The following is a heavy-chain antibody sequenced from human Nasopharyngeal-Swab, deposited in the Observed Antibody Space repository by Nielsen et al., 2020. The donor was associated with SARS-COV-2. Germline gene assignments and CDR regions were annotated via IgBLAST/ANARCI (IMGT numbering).Heavy chain of an antibody. CDR3: ARGSTLIDY. D-gene: IGHD1-26*01. Sequence: ASVKVSCKASRYTSTSYGISWVRQAPGQGLEWMGWISGNIGTTNYAQNLQGRVTMTTDTSKSTAYMELRNLRSDDTAVYYCARGSTLIDYWGQGTLVTVSS. CDR1: RYTSTSYG. J-gene: IGHJ4*02. V-gene: IGHV1-18*01. CDR2: ISGNIGTT.